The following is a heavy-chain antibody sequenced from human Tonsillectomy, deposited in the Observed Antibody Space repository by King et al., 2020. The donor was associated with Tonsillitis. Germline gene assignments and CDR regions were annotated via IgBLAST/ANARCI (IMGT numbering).Heavy chain of an antibody. CDR2: IYSIGST. CDR1: GFTVSSNY. CDR3: ARAFHTYFDY. V-gene: IGHV3-53*01. D-gene: IGHD3-16*01. J-gene: IGHJ4*02. Sequence: VQLVESGGGLIQPGGSLRLSCAASGFTVSSNYMSWVRQAPGKGLEWVSVIYSIGSTYYAGSVKGRFTISRDNSKNTLYLQMNSLRAEDTAVYYFARAFHTYFDYWGQGTLVTVSS.